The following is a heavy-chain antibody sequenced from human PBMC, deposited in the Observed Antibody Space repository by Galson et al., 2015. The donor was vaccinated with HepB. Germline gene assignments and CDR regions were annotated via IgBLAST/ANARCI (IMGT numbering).Heavy chain of an antibody. CDR3: AKDGKWELLVWWYFDY. D-gene: IGHD1-26*01. CDR2: ISGSGGST. CDR1: GFTFSSYA. Sequence: SLRLSCAASGFTFSSYAMSWVRQAPGKGLEWVSAISGSGGSTYYADSVKGRFTISRDNSKNTLYLQMSSLRAEDTAVYYCAKDGKWELLVWWYFDYWGQGTLVTVSS. V-gene: IGHV3-23*01. J-gene: IGHJ4*02.